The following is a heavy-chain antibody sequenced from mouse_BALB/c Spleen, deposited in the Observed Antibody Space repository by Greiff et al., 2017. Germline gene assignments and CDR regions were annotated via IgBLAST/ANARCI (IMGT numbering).Heavy chain of an antibody. CDR2: IYPYNGGT. CDR1: GYTFTDYN. Sequence: EVQLQQSGPELVKPGASVKISCKASGYTFTDYNMHWVKQSHGKSLEWIGYIYPYNGGTGYNQKFKSKATLTVDNSSSTAYMELRSLTSEDSAVYYCARPIYYDYDDAMDDWGQGTSVTVSS. V-gene: IGHV1S29*02. D-gene: IGHD2-4*01. J-gene: IGHJ4*01. CDR3: ARPIYYDYDDAMDD.